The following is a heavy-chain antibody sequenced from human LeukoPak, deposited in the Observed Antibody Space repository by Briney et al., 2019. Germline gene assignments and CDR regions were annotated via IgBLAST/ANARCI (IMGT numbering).Heavy chain of an antibody. CDR3: ARQFGGGADPNFDY. V-gene: IGHV4-39*01. CDR1: GFTFSSYS. J-gene: IGHJ4*02. D-gene: IGHD2-21*01. CDR2: IYYTGST. Sequence: GSLRLSCAASGFTFSSYSMNWIRQPPGKGLEWIASIYYTGSTYYNPSLKSRVTISVDTSNNQFSLKLSSVTAADTAVYYCARQFGGGADPNFDYWGQGTLVTVSS.